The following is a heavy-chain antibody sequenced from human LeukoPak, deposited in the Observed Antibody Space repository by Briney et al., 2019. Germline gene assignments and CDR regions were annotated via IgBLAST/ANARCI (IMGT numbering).Heavy chain of an antibody. V-gene: IGHV3-30*04. D-gene: IGHD5-18*01. CDR1: GFTFSNNA. CDR2: ISYDGSNK. J-gene: IGHJ4*02. Sequence: PGGSLRLSCAASGFTFSNNAMHWVRQAPGEGLEWVAVISYDGSNKYYADSVKGRLTISRDNSNKVLYLQINSLRGEDTAVYYCARDGPYNFEHWGQGTPVTVSS. CDR3: ARDGPYNFEH.